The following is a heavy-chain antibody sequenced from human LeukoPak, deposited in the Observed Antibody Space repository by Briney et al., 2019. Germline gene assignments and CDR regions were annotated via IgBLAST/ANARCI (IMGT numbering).Heavy chain of an antibody. J-gene: IGHJ4*02. D-gene: IGHD6-19*01. Sequence: GGSLRLSCAASGFTFSTYAMSWVRQAPGKGLEWVSAVNGSGDTTYYADSVKGRFTISRDNSKNTLYLQMNSLRAEDTAVYYCAKDIRAVAGRGPFDYWGQGTLVTVSS. CDR1: GFTFSTYA. V-gene: IGHV3-23*01. CDR2: VNGSGDTT. CDR3: AKDIRAVAGRGPFDY.